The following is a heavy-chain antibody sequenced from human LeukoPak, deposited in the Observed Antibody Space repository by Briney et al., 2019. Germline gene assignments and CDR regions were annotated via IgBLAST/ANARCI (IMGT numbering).Heavy chain of an antibody. Sequence: PGGSLRLSCAASGFTFSDYYMSWIRQAPGKGLEWVSYISSSGSTIYYADSVKGRFTISRDNSKNTLYLQMNSLRAEDTAVYYCAKDVGVDSSSWYEWFDPWGQGTLVTVSS. CDR2: ISSSGSTI. V-gene: IGHV3-11*01. D-gene: IGHD6-13*01. CDR1: GFTFSDYY. CDR3: AKDVGVDSSSWYEWFDP. J-gene: IGHJ5*02.